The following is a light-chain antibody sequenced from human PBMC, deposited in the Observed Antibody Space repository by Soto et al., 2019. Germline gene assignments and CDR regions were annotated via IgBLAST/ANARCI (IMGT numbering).Light chain of an antibody. J-gene: IGKJ1*01. V-gene: IGKV1-5*01. Sequence: DIPLAQYLSTLCASLVERGAMXIRASQSISNRLAWYQQKPGKAPKYLIYDASSLESGAPSRFSGSGSGTEFTLSISSLQPDDFATYYCQQYNSYPWTFGQGTKVDI. CDR2: DAS. CDR1: QSISNR. CDR3: QQYNSYPWT.